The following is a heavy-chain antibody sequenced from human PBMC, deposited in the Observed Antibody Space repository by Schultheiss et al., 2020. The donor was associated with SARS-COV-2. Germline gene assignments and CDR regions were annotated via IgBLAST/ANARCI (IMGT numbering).Heavy chain of an antibody. V-gene: IGHV3-30*01. J-gene: IGHJ3*02. CDR1: GFTFSSFA. CDR2: ISYDGSNK. CDR3: ARETAYCGGDCPAFDI. D-gene: IGHD2-21*02. Sequence: GGSLRLSCAASGFTFSSFAMDWVRQAPGKGLQWVAVISYDGSNKYYADSVKGRFTISRDNSKNTLYLQMNSLRAEDTAVYYCARETAYCGGDCPAFDIWGQGTMVTVSS.